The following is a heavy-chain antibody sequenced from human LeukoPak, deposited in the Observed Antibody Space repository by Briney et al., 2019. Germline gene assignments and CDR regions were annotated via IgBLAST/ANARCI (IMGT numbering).Heavy chain of an antibody. CDR1: GGSISSYY. CDR2: IYYSGST. V-gene: IGHV4-39*01. CDR3: ARQWELVIDY. Sequence: SETLSLTCTVSGGSISSYYWGWIRQPPGKGLEWIGSIYYSGSTYYNPSLKSRVTISVDTSKNQFSLKLSSVTAADTAVYYCARQWELVIDYWGQGTLVTVSS. J-gene: IGHJ4*02. D-gene: IGHD1-26*01.